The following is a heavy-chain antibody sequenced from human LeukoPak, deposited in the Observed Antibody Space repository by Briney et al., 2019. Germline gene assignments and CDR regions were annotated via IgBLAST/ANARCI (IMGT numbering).Heavy chain of an antibody. J-gene: IGHJ4*02. V-gene: IGHV3-53*01. CDR1: GFTVSSAY. D-gene: IGHD2-15*01. Sequence: GGSLRLSCEASGFTVSSAYMSWVRQGPGKGLEWVSVIYSGGNIYYIESVKGRFTISRDTSKNTLYLQMNSLRAEDTAVYFCAGRHCSGGGCYFAGADPFDYWGQGTLVTVSS. CDR3: AGRHCSGGGCYFAGADPFDY. CDR2: IYSGGNI.